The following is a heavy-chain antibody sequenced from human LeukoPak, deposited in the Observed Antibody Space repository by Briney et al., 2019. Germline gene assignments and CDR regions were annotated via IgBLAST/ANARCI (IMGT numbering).Heavy chain of an antibody. J-gene: IGHJ4*02. D-gene: IGHD3-10*01. CDR3: ASHRGGMARGVLTASFDY. Sequence: SETLSLTCSVSGGSISSSSYYWGWIRQTRGKGLEWIGSIYYSGSTYYNPSLKSRITTSIDMSKNQFSLKLSSVTAADTAVYYCASHRGGMARGVLTASFDYWGQGTLVTVSS. V-gene: IGHV4-39*01. CDR2: IYYSGST. CDR1: GGSISSSSYY.